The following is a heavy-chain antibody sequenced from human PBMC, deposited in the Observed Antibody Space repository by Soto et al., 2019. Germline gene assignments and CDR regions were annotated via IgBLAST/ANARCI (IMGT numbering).Heavy chain of an antibody. CDR1: GFSLSTSGVG. CDR2: IYWDDDK. Sequence: SCPTLVHPTHTLTLTCTFSGFSLSTSGVGXGWIRQPPGKALEWLALIYWDDDKRYSPSLKSRLTITKDTSTNQVVLTMTNMDPVDTATYFFVHRPGSGRYGFWGPGTLRTRSS. J-gene: IGHJ4*02. V-gene: IGHV2-5*02. D-gene: IGHD6-19*01. CDR3: VHRPGSGRYGF.